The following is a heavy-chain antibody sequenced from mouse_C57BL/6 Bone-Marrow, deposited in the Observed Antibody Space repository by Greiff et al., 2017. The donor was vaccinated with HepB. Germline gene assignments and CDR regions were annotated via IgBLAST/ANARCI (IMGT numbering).Heavy chain of an antibody. D-gene: IGHD1-1*01. J-gene: IGHJ1*03. CDR1: GYTFTSYD. V-gene: IGHV1-85*01. CDR3: ARDGITTVVAHGYFDV. CDR2: IYPSDGST. Sequence: QVQLQQSGPELVKPGASVKLSCKASGYTFTSYDINWVKQRPGQGLEWIGWIYPSDGSTKYNAKFKGKATLTVDTSSSTAYMELHSLTSEDSAVYFCARDGITTVVAHGYFDVWGTGTTVTVSS.